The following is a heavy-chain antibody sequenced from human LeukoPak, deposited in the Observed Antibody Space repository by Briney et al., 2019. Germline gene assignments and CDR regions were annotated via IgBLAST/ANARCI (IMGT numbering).Heavy chain of an antibody. CDR3: ARDPLVSSLLDAFDI. CDR1: GGSFSGYY. V-gene: IGHV4-34*01. D-gene: IGHD6-13*01. J-gene: IGHJ3*02. CDR2: INHSGST. Sequence: SETLSLTCAVYGGSFSGYYWSWIRQPPGKGLEWIGEINHSGSTNYNPSLKSRATISVDMSKNQFSLKLSSVTAADTAVYYCARDPLVSSLLDAFDIWGQGTMVTVSS.